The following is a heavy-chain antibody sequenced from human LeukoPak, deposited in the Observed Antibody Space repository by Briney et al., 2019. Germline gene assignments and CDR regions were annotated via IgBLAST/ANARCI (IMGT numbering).Heavy chain of an antibody. CDR3: ARAAGGYSYGRTYYYYMDV. J-gene: IGHJ6*03. Sequence: GSLGLSCAASGFTFSSYEMNWVRQAPGKGLEWVSYISSSGSTIYYADSVKGRFTTSRDNAKNSLYLQMNILRAEDTAVYYCARAAGGYSYGRTYYYYMDVWGKGTTVTISS. D-gene: IGHD5-18*01. CDR2: ISSSGSTI. V-gene: IGHV3-48*03. CDR1: GFTFSSYE.